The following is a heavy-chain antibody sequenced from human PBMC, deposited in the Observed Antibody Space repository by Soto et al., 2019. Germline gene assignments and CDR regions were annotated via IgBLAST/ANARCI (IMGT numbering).Heavy chain of an antibody. CDR3: AKGSRWLQFPAHAFDI. CDR2: ISGSGGST. D-gene: IGHD5-12*01. CDR1: GFTFSSYA. Sequence: PGGSLRLSCAASGFTFSSYAMSWVRQAPGKGLEWVSAISGSGGSTYYADSVKGRFTISRDNSKNTLYLQMNSLRAEDTAVYYCAKGSRWLQFPAHAFDIWGQGTMVTVSS. J-gene: IGHJ3*02. V-gene: IGHV3-23*01.